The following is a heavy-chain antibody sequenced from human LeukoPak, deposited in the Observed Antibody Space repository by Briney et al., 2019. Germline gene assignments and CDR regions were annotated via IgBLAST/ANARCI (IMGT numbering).Heavy chain of an antibody. CDR3: ARMAASIGYFDY. CDR2: ISSSGSTI. J-gene: IGHJ4*02. D-gene: IGHD2-15*01. Sequence: GGSLRLSCAASGFTFSDYYMSWIRQAPGKGLEWVSYISSSGSTIHYADSVKGRFTISRDNAKNSLSLQMNSLRAEDTAVYYCARMAASIGYFDYWGQGTLVTVSS. CDR1: GFTFSDYY. V-gene: IGHV3-11*01.